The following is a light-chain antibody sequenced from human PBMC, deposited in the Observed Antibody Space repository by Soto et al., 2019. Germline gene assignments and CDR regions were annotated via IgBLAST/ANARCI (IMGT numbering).Light chain of an antibody. Sequence: QSALTQPASVSGSPGQSITISCTGTSSDVGSYNYVSWYQQHPGKAPKLMIYEVRNRPSGVSDRFSGSKSGKTASLTIFGLQAEDEADYYCQAYDYSLTASVFGGGTKVTVL. CDR2: EVR. CDR1: SSDVGSYNY. CDR3: QAYDYSLTASV. J-gene: IGLJ3*02. V-gene: IGLV2-14*01.